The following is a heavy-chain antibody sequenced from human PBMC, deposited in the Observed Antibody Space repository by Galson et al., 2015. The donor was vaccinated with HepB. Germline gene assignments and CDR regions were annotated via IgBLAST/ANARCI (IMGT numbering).Heavy chain of an antibody. CDR2: IIPIFGTA. J-gene: IGHJ4*02. CDR3: ARDSGYCSSTSCYTPSDY. Sequence: SVKVSCKASGGTFSSYAISWVRQAPGQGLEWMGGIIPIFGTANYAQKFQGRVTITADESTSTAYMELSSLRSEDTAVYYCARDSGYCSSTSCYTPSDYWGQGTLVTVSS. D-gene: IGHD2-2*02. CDR1: GGTFSSYA. V-gene: IGHV1-69*13.